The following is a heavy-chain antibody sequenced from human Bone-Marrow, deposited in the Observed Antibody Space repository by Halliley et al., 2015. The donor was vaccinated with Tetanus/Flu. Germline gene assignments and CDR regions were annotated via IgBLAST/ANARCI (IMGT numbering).Heavy chain of an antibody. D-gene: IGHD3-10*01. Sequence: TLSLTCTVSGGSVSSGTYFWSWIRQPPGKGLEWIGGIYYSGTTYYNLSLKSRVVVSIDTSKNQFSLKVNSVTAADTAVYYCARDGAGRAHFGMDVWGQGTTVIVSS. V-gene: IGHV4-61*01. CDR3: ARDGAGRAHFGMDV. CDR1: GGSVSSGTYF. CDR2: IYYSGTT. J-gene: IGHJ6*02.